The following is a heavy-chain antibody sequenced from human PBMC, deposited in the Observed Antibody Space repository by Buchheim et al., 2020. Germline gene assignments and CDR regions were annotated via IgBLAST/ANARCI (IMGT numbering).Heavy chain of an antibody. V-gene: IGHV1-69*01. CDR1: GGTFSSYA. J-gene: IGHJ4*02. Sequence: QVQLVQSGAEVKKPGSSVQVSCKASGGTFSSYAISWVRQAPGQGLECMVRFLPIFGTANYAQKLQGSVTITADESTSTAYMELSSLRSEDTAVYYCARSIAAAGTLDYWGQGTL. D-gene: IGHD6-13*01. CDR3: ARSIAAAGTLDY. CDR2: FLPIFGTA.